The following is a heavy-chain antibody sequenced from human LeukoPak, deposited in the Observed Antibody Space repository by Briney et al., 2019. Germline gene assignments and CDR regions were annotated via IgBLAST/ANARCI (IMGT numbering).Heavy chain of an antibody. CDR2: IKQDGSEK. CDR1: GFTFSNLW. D-gene: IGHD6-13*01. Sequence: GGSLRLSCAASGFTFSNLWMSWVRQAPGKGLKWVANIKQDGSEKYYVDSVKGRFTISRDNAQNSLYLQMNSLRAEDTAIYYCETSTAAAGTDWGQGTLVTVSS. V-gene: IGHV3-7*03. J-gene: IGHJ4*02. CDR3: ETSTAAAGTD.